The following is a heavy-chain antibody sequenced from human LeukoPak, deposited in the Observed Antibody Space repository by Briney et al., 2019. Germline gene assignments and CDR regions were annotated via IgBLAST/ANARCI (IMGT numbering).Heavy chain of an antibody. CDR2: IYYSGST. Sequence: SETLSLTCTVSGGSISSYYWSWIRQPPGKGLEWIGYIYYSGSTNYNPSLKSRVTISVDTSKNQFSLKLSSVTAADTAVYYCAREGGITMVRGVNPYFDYWGQGTLVTVSS. D-gene: IGHD3-10*01. J-gene: IGHJ4*02. CDR3: AREGGITMVRGVNPYFDY. V-gene: IGHV4-59*01. CDR1: GGSISSYY.